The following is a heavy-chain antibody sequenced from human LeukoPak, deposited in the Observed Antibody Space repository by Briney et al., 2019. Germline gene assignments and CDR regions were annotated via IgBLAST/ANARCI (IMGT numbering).Heavy chain of an antibody. CDR3: AKSNGYRVYNWFDP. D-gene: IGHD6-13*01. CDR2: VSGSGRST. J-gene: IGHJ5*02. CDR1: GFTVSSNY. Sequence: GGSLRLSCAASGFTVSSNYMSWVRQAPGKGLEWVSSVSGSGRSTYYADSVKGRFTISRDNSTNTVYLQMSSLRAEDTAVYYCAKSNGYRVYNWFDPWGQGTLVTVSS. V-gene: IGHV3-23*01.